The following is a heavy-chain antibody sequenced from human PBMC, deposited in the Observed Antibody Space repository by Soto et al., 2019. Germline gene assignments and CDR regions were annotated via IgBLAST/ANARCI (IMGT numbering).Heavy chain of an antibody. CDR1: GFTFRNAW. J-gene: IGHJ4*02. CDR3: TTETATYNIVMVVGTTPLDF. CDR2: IRSNTDGGTA. V-gene: IGHV3-15*01. D-gene: IGHD2-21*01. Sequence: GGSLRLSCAASGFTFRNAWMSWVRQAPGKGLEWVGRIRSNTDGGTADYAAPVKGRFTVSRDDSKNTLYLQMNSLKTEDTALYFCTTETATYNIVMVVGTTPLDFWGQGTLVTVSS.